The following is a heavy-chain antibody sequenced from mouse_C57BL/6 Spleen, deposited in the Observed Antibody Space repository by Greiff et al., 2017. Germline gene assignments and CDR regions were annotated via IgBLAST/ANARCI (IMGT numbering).Heavy chain of an antibody. CDR3: ARSGFITTVVAPDYFDY. V-gene: IGHV1-36*01. J-gene: IGHJ2*01. D-gene: IGHD1-1*01. CDR2: VYPYNGGT. Sequence: VQLQQSGPVLVKPGPSVKISCKASGFTFTDYYMHWVKQSHGKSLEWIGLVYPYNGGTSYNQKFKGKATLTVDTSSSTAYMELNSLTSEDSAVYYCARSGFITTVVAPDYFDYWGQGTTLTVSS. CDR1: GFTFTDYY.